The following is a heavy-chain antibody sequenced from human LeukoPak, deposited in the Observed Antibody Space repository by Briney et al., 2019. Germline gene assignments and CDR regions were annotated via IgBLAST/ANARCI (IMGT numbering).Heavy chain of an antibody. Sequence: SETLSLTCAVYGGSFSGYYWSWIRQPPGRGLEWIGEINHSGSTNYNPSLKSRVTISVDTSKNQFSLKLSSVTAADTAVYYCARGPHGPDAFDIWGQGTMVTVSS. V-gene: IGHV4-34*01. CDR1: GGSFSGYY. CDR2: INHSGST. J-gene: IGHJ3*02. CDR3: ARGPHGPDAFDI.